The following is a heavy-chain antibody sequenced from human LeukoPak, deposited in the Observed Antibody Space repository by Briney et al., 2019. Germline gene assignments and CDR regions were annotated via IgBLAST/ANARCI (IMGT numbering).Heavy chain of an antibody. V-gene: IGHV3-23*01. CDR2: ISGSGGST. J-gene: IGHJ5*02. Sequence: GGSLRLSCAASGFTFSSYAMSWVRQAPGKGLEWVSAISGSGGSTYYADSVKGRFTISRDNSKNTLYLQMNSLRAEDTAVYYCAKERGSSYGTTYNWFDPWGQGTLVTVSS. D-gene: IGHD5-18*01. CDR1: GFTFSSYA. CDR3: AKERGSSYGTTYNWFDP.